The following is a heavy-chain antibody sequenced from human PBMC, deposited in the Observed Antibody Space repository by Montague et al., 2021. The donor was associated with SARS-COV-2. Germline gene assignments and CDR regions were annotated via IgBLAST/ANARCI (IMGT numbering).Heavy chain of an antibody. CDR3: ARAAAGYYYYGMDV. CDR2: ISGSGGST. V-gene: IGHV3-23*01. Sequence: SLRLSCAASGFTVSSYAMSWVRQAPGKGLEWVSAISGSGGSTYYXDSVKGRFTISRDNSKNTLYLQMNSLRAEDTAVYYCARAAAGYYYYGMDVWGQGTTVTVSS. J-gene: IGHJ6*02. CDR1: GFTVSSYA. D-gene: IGHD6-13*01.